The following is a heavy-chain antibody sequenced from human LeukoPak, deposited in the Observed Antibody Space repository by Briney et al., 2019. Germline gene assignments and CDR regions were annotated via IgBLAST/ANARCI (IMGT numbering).Heavy chain of an antibody. V-gene: IGHV3-23*01. CDR2: ISGSGGST. CDR3: AKGLTNWFDP. J-gene: IGHJ5*02. CDR1: GFTFSSYA. Sequence: PGGSLRLSCAASGFTFSSYATSWVRQAPGKGLEWVSAISGSGGSTYYADSVEGRFTMSRDNSKNTLYLQMNSLRVEDTAVYYCAKGLTNWFDPWGQGTLVTVSS.